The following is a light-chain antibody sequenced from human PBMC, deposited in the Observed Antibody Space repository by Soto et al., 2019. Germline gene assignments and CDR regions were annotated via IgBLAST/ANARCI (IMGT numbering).Light chain of an antibody. CDR2: EVS. J-gene: IGLJ1*01. CDR3: SSYTSSSTPVV. V-gene: IGLV2-14*01. CDR1: SSDVGGYNY. Sequence: QSALTQPPSVSGSPGQSITISCTGTSSDVGGYNYVSWYQQHPGKAPKLIIYEVSNRPSGVSNRFSGSKSGKTASLTISGLQAEDEADYYCSSYTSSSTPVVFGTGTKVTVL.